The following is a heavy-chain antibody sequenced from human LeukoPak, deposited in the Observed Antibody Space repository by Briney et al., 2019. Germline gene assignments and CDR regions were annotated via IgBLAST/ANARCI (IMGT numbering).Heavy chain of an antibody. Sequence: QSGGCLRLSCAASGFTFSSYAMSWVRQAPGKGLEWVSAISGSGGSTYYADSVKGRFTISRDNSKNTLYLQMNSLRAEDTAVYYCAKAARITIFGVVIHPFDYWGQGTLVTVSS. D-gene: IGHD3-3*01. CDR1: GFTFSSYA. V-gene: IGHV3-23*01. CDR3: AKAARITIFGVVIHPFDY. CDR2: ISGSGGST. J-gene: IGHJ4*02.